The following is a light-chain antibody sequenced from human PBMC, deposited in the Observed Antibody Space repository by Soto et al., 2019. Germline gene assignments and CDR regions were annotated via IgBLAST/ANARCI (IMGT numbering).Light chain of an antibody. CDR1: SSDIGSSNY. Sequence: QSALTQPASVSGSPGQSITISCTGTSSDIGSSNYVSWYQQHPGKAPKVMIYEVSNRPSGVSNRFSGSKSGNTASLTISGLQAEEDADYYCSSYTVTSVTLYVFGTGTKLTVL. V-gene: IGLV2-14*01. J-gene: IGLJ1*01. CDR3: SSYTVTSVTLYV. CDR2: EVS.